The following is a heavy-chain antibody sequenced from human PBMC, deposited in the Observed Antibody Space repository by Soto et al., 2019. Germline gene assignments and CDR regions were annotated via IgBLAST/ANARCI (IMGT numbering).Heavy chain of an antibody. J-gene: IGHJ6*01. Sequence: SETLSLTCTVSGGSISSYFWAWIRQPPGKGLEWIGNIYYSGSTNYSPSLKSRVTISLDMSKNQFSLKLSSVTAADTAIYYCARLGEYSSTWTYYYAMEVWGQGTPVTVSS. V-gene: IGHV4-59*01. CDR1: GGSISSYF. CDR2: IYYSGST. CDR3: ARLGEYSSTWTYYYAMEV. D-gene: IGHD6-6*01.